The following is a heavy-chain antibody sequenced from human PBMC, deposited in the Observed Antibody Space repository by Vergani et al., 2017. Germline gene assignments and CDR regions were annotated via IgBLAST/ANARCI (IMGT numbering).Heavy chain of an antibody. Sequence: QVQLQESGPGLVKASQTLSLTCSVSGAYVGSGGYYWSWVRQRPGMGLDWIGYIYYSGTTYYNPSLESRLTISLDTSENHLSLKLTSVTAADTAVYYCAREPFSSSWYLGQLGNNNWFDPWGQGTLVTVSS. CDR2: IYYSGTT. CDR3: AREPFSSSWYLGQLGNNNWFDP. V-gene: IGHV4-31*03. CDR1: GAYVGSGGYY. D-gene: IGHD6-13*01. J-gene: IGHJ5*02.